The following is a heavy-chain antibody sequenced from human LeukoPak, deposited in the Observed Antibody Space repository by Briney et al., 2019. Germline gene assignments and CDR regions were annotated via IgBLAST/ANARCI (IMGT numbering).Heavy chain of an antibody. CDR1: GGTFSSYA. J-gene: IGHJ4*02. CDR2: IIPIFGTA. V-gene: IGHV1-69*13. CDR3: AGGKDSGYDFDY. D-gene: IGHD5-12*01. Sequence: ASVKVSCKASGGTFSSYAISWVRQAPGQGLEWMGGIIPIFGTANYAQKFQGRVTITADESTSTAYMELSSLRSEDTAVYYCAGGKDSGYDFDYRGQGTLVTVSS.